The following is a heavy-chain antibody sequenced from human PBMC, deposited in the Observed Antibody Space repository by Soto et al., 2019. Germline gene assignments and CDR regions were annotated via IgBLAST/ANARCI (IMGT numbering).Heavy chain of an antibody. V-gene: IGHV3-48*03. CDR1: GFTFSSFE. Sequence: EGQLVESGGGWDQPGGSLSLSCAASGFTFSSFEMNWVRQAPGKGLECVAYISSGGSTKFYADSVKGRFTISRDNAKNSLLLQMHSLTAEDSAVYYCARERPAEGLDIWGQGTMVTVSS. CDR3: ARERPAEGLDI. CDR2: ISSGGSTK. J-gene: IGHJ3*02.